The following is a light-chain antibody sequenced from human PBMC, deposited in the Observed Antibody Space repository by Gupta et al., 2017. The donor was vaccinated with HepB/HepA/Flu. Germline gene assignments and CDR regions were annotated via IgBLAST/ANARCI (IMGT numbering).Light chain of an antibody. V-gene: IGKV3-20*01. J-gene: IGKJ2*01. CDR3: QQYEHQSWYT. Sequence: EIVLTQSPGTLSLSPGERATLSCRASQSVSSSYLVWYQQKPGQAPRLLIHGASTRDTGIPDRFSGGGSGADFALTISRREPEDSAMYYCQQYEHQSWYTFGQGTKLEIK. CDR2: GAS. CDR1: QSVSSSY.